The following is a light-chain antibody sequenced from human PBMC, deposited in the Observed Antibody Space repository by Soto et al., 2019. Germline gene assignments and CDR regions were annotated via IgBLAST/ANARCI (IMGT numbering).Light chain of an antibody. CDR1: QSTSIY. J-gene: IGKJ2*01. V-gene: IGKV1-39*01. CDR3: QQSYSTPYT. Sequence: DIQMTQSPSSLSASVGDRVTITCRAGQSTSIYVNWYQQKPGKAPKLLIYAASSLQSGVPSRFSGSESGTDFTLTISSLQPEDFANYYCQQSYSTPYTFGQGTKLEIQ. CDR2: AAS.